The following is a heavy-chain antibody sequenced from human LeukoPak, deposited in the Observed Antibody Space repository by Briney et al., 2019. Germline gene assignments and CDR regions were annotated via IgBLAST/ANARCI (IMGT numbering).Heavy chain of an antibody. V-gene: IGHV3-23*01. J-gene: IGHJ4*02. CDR2: VHGRN. Sequence: PGGSLRLSCAASGFIFRNYGMSWVGQAPGKGLEWVSTVHGRNYYADSVKGRFTISRDDSRSTLYLQMDNLRAEDTAVYYCAKDQPGDGYNSIWGQGTLVTVSS. CDR1: GFIFRNYG. CDR3: AKDQPGDGYNSI. D-gene: IGHD5-24*01.